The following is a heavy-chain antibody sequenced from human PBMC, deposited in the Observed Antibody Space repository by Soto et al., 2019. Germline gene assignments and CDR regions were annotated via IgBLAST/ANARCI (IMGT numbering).Heavy chain of an antibody. CDR2: IYSGGST. J-gene: IGHJ1*01. CDR3: ARDRVESGYPEYFQH. Sequence: EVQLVESGGGLIQPGGSLRLSCAASGFTVSSNYMSWVRQAPGKGLEWVSVIYSGGSTYYEDSVKGLFTISRDNSKNKLYLQMNSLRAEDTAVYYCARDRVESGYPEYFQHWGQGTLVTVSS. CDR1: GFTVSSNY. D-gene: IGHD3-22*01. V-gene: IGHV3-53*01.